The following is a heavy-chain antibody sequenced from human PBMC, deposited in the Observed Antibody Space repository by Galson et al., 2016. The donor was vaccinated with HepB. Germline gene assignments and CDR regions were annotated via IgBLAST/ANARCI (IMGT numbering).Heavy chain of an antibody. J-gene: IGHJ4*02. Sequence: SLRLSCAASGFTVGSYYMNWVRQPPGKGLDWVSVIFSGGTTYYADSVKGRFTISGDDSKNTLYLQMSSLRAEDTAIYYCAREDYWGQGTLVTVSS. CDR2: IFSGGTT. CDR1: GFTVGSYY. CDR3: AREDY. V-gene: IGHV3-53*01.